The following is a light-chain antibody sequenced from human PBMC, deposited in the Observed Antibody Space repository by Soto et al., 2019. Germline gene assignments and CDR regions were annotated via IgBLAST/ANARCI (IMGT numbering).Light chain of an antibody. J-gene: IGKJ1*01. CDR2: AAS. CDR1: QSVSSSY. CDR3: QQYGSSGT. V-gene: IGKV3-20*01. Sequence: EIVLTQSPGTLPLSPGERATLSCRASQSVSSSYLAWYQQKPGQAPRLLIYAASSRATGIPDRFSGGVSGTDFTLTISRLAPEDCAVYYCQQYGSSGTFGQGTQVEI.